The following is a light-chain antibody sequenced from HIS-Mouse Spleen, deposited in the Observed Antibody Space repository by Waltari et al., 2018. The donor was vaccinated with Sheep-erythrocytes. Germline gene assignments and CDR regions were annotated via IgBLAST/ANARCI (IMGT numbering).Light chain of an antibody. Sequence: QSALTQPRSVSGSPGQSVTLSCTGTTSAVGGYNSVSWYQQHPGKAPKLIIYDVSKRPSGVPDRFSGSKSGNTASLTISGLQAEDEADYYCCSYAGSYNHVFATGTKVTVL. CDR2: DVS. J-gene: IGLJ1*01. V-gene: IGLV2-11*01. CDR3: CSYAGSYNHV. CDR1: TSAVGGYNS.